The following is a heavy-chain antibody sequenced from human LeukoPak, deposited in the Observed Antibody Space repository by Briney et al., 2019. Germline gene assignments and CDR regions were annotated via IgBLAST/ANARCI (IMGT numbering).Heavy chain of an antibody. Sequence: SSVKVSCKASGGTFSSYAISWVRQAPGQGLEWMGGVIPNFGTANYAQKFQGRVTITTDESTSTAYMELSSLRSEDTAVYYCARGDGYNDPTEAFDIWGQGTMVTVSS. CDR2: VIPNFGTA. D-gene: IGHD5-24*01. J-gene: IGHJ3*02. CDR3: ARGDGYNDPTEAFDI. CDR1: GGTFSSYA. V-gene: IGHV1-69*05.